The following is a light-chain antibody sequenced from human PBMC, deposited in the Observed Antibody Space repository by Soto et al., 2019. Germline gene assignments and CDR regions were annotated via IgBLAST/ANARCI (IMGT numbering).Light chain of an antibody. CDR1: QSVSIW. Sequence: DIQMTQSPSTLSASEGDRVTISCRACQSVSIWLAWYQKKPGRAPKLLIYKSSILESGVPSRFSGSGSGTEFTLTISSLQPDYFATYYCQQFNASPWTFGQWTKVDTK. CDR2: KSS. V-gene: IGKV1-5*03. CDR3: QQFNASPWT. J-gene: IGKJ1*01.